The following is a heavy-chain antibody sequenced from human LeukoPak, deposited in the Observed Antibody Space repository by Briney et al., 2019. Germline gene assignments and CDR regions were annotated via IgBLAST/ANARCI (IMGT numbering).Heavy chain of an antibody. CDR1: GGTISSYY. Sequence: TSETLSLTCTVSGGTISSYYWNWIRQPPGKGLEWIGYIHYSGSTNYNPSLKSRVTISVDTSKSQLSVKLTSVTAADTAVYYCARDRLAAAGNYYYYGLDVWGQGTTVTVSS. D-gene: IGHD6-13*01. J-gene: IGHJ6*02. V-gene: IGHV4-59*01. CDR3: ARDRLAAAGNYYYYGLDV. CDR2: IHYSGST.